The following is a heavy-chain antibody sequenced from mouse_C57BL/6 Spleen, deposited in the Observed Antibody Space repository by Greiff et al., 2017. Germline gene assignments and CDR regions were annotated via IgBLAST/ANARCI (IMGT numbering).Heavy chain of an antibody. Sequence: VQLQQPGAELVKPGASVKLSCKASGYTFTSYWMHWVKQRPGRGLEWIGRIDPENGDTEYASKFQGKATITADTSSNTAYLQLSSLTSEDTAVYYCTTGDYSNYAYWGQGTLVTVSA. J-gene: IGHJ3*01. D-gene: IGHD2-5*01. CDR3: TTGDYSNYAY. V-gene: IGHV14-4*01. CDR2: IDPENGDT. CDR1: GYTFTSYW.